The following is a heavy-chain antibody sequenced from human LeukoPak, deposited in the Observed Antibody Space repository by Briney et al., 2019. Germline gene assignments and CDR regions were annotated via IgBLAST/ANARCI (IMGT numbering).Heavy chain of an antibody. CDR2: IYYSGST. CDR3: ARPRGYTGYDYYYYYYMDV. CDR1: GYSISSGYY. Sequence: SETLSLTCAVSGYSISSGYYWGWIRQPPGKGLEWIGSIYYSGSTYYNPSLKSRVTISVDTSNNQFSLKLSSVTAADTAVYYCARPRGYTGYDYYYYYYMDVWGKGTTVTVSS. J-gene: IGHJ6*03. V-gene: IGHV4-38-2*01. D-gene: IGHD5-12*01.